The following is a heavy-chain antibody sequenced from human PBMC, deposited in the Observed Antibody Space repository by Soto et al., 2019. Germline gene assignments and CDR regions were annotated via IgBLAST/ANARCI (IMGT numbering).Heavy chain of an antibody. Sequence: TLSLTCTVSSVSISSSDNYWSWIRQPPGKGLEWIGYIYYSGSTYYNPSLKSRVTISVDTSKNQFSLKLSSVTAADTAVYYCAREKTPMSPHYFYYGMDVWGQGTTVTVSS. CDR1: SVSISSSDNY. V-gene: IGHV4-30-4*01. D-gene: IGHD3-9*01. CDR3: AREKTPMSPHYFYYGMDV. CDR2: IYYSGST. J-gene: IGHJ6*02.